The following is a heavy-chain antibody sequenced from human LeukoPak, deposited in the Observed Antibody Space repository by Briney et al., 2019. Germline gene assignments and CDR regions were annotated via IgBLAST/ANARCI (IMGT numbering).Heavy chain of an antibody. CDR1: GFTFSSYA. Sequence: GGSLTLSCAASGFTFSSYAMSWVRQATGRGLEWVSAISGSGGSTFYAHYVKGRFTISRANSKNTLYLQMNSLRAEDTAVYYCAKFGVGPWTVAGFDYWGQGTLVTVSS. D-gene: IGHD6-19*01. CDR3: AKFGVGPWTVAGFDY. CDR2: ISGSGGST. V-gene: IGHV3-23*01. J-gene: IGHJ4*02.